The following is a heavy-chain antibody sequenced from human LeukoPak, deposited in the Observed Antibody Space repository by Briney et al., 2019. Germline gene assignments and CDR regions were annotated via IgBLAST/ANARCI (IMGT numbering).Heavy chain of an antibody. CDR3: ARGVVITGLDY. J-gene: IGHJ4*02. CDR1: GGSFSGYY. CDR2: INHSGST. V-gene: IGHV4-34*01. D-gene: IGHD3-22*01. Sequence: PAETLSLTCAVYGGSFSGYYWSWIRQPPGKGLEWIVEINHSGSTNYNASLKSRVTISVDTSKNQFSLKLSSVTAADTAVYYCARGVVITGLDYWGQGTLVTVSS.